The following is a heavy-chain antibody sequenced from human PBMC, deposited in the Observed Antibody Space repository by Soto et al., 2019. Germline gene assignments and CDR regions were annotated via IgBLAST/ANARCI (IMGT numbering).Heavy chain of an antibody. D-gene: IGHD2-15*01. J-gene: IGHJ4*02. CDR2: INPSGGST. CDR3: ARLKGGGSEYFFDY. V-gene: IGHV1-46*01. Sequence: QVQLVQSGAEVAKPGASVKVSCKASGYTFTRYTVHWVRQAPGQGLEWMAMINPSGGSTYYVQTFEGRVTLTSDTSTSTVFMELSSLRSDDTAVYYCARLKGGGSEYFFDYWGQGTLVTVSS. CDR1: GYTFTRYT.